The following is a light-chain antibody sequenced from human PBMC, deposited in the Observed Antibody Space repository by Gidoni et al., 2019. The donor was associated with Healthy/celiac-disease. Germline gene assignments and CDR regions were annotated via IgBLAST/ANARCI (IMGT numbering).Light chain of an antibody. J-gene: IGLJ2*01. Sequence: QSALTQPASVSGSPGQSTTISCTGTSSDVGGYNYVSWYQQHPGKAPKLMIYDVSNWPSGVSNRFSGSKSGNTASLTISGLQAEDEADYYCSSYTSSSTPVVFGGGTKLTVL. CDR2: DVS. CDR3: SSYTSSSTPVV. CDR1: SSDVGGYNY. V-gene: IGLV2-14*03.